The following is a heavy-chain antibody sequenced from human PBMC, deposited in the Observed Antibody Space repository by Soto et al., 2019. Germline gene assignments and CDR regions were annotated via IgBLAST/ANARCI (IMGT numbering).Heavy chain of an antibody. V-gene: IGHV1-69*01. J-gene: IGHJ6*02. CDR3: ATGGQNDGYNFYHGMDV. Sequence: QVQVAQSGAEVKKPGSSVKVSCKVSGGIFTNNAISWVRQAPGQGLERLGGVIPLFDTAYYAQIFRGRLRISADGATTTAYMELSGLTSADTAVYFCATGGQNDGYNFYHGMDVWGQGTTVTVS. CDR2: VIPLFDTA. CDR1: GGIFTNNA. D-gene: IGHD2-15*01.